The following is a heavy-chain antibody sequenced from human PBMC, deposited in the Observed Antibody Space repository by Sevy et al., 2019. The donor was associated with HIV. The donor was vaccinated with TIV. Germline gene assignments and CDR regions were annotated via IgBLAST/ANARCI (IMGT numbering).Heavy chain of an antibody. CDR3: ARDGSGGSYAFDI. Sequence: SETLSLTCTVSGGSISSYYWSWIRQPPGKGLEWIGYIYYSGSTNYNPSLKSRVTISVDTSKNQFSLKLSSVTAADTAVYYCARDGSGGSYAFDIWGQRTMVTVSS. CDR2: IYYSGST. CDR1: GGSISSYY. J-gene: IGHJ3*02. V-gene: IGHV4-59*13. D-gene: IGHD2-15*01.